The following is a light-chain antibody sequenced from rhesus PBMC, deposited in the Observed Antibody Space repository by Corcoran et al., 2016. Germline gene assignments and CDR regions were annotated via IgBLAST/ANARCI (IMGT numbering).Light chain of an antibody. Sequence: DIQMTQSPSSLSASVGDRVTITCRASQGISNWLAWYQQKTGKAPKVLIYKASSLQSGVPSRFSGRGPGTDCTLTISSLQPEDFGIYFCQQFNSVPWTFGQGTKVEIK. CDR2: KAS. J-gene: IGKJ1*01. CDR1: QGISNW. V-gene: IGKV1-21*01. CDR3: QQFNSVPWT.